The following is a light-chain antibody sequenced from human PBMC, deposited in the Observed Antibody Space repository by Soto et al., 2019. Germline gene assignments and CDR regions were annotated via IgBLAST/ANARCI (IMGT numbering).Light chain of an antibody. CDR1: QPFANI. CDR2: AAS. CDR3: QQSYRTPLT. Sequence: DIRMTNFQSPWSPPEAARVPIISRESQPFANILNWYQHKPGKAPELLILAASIVQSGVPSRFSGGGFGTDFSLTISSLHPEDFATYYCQQSYRTPLTFGGGTKVEI. J-gene: IGKJ4*01. V-gene: IGKV1-39*01.